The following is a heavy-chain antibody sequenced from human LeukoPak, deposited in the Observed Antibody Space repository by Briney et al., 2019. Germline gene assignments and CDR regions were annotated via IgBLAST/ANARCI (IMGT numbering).Heavy chain of an antibody. J-gene: IGHJ5*02. Sequence: ASVKVSCKASGYTFTSYGISWVRQAPGQGLEWMGWISAYNGNTNYAQKLQGRVTMTTDTSTSTAYMELRSLRSDDTAVYYCARGGDAYYYDSSGYSHLVPRYNWFDPWGQGTLVTVSS. CDR3: ARGGDAYYYDSSGYSHLVPRYNWFDP. CDR1: GYTFTSYG. CDR2: ISAYNGNT. V-gene: IGHV1-18*01. D-gene: IGHD3-22*01.